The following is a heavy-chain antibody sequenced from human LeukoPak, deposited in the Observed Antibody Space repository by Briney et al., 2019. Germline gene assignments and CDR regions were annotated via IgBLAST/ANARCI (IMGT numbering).Heavy chain of an antibody. CDR1: GFTFSSYA. Sequence: GGSLRLSCAASGFTFSSYAMHWVRQAPGKGLEWVAVISYDGSNKYYADSVKGRFTISRDNSKNTLYLQMNSLRAEDTAVYYCARESLTLHYYYYYMDVWGKGTTVTVSS. D-gene: IGHD3-9*01. V-gene: IGHV3-30*04. CDR2: ISYDGSNK. J-gene: IGHJ6*03. CDR3: ARESLTLHYYYYYMDV.